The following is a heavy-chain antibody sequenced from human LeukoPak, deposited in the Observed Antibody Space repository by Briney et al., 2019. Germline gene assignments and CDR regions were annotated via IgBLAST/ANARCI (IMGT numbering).Heavy chain of an antibody. J-gene: IGHJ3*02. CDR3: VGELLTAAGTIGAFDI. CDR1: GFTFSSYA. CDR2: FSGSDDRT. D-gene: IGHD6-13*01. V-gene: IGHV3-23*01. Sequence: PGGSLRLSCAASGFTFSSYAMTWVRQAPGKGLEWVSSFSGSDDRTFYADSVQGRFTISRDNSKSTLYLQMNSLRAEDTAVYYCVGELLTAAGTIGAFDIWGRGTMVTVSS.